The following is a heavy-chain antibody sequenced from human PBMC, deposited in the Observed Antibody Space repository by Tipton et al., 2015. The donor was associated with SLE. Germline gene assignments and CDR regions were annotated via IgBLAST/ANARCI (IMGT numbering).Heavy chain of an antibody. V-gene: IGHV3-7*01. CDR3: ARDVNYYYYMDV. CDR2: IKQDGSEK. Sequence: SLRLSCAASGFIFSNYWMSWVRQAPGKGLEWVANIKQDGSEKYYVDSAKGRFTISRDNAKNSLYLQMNSLRAEDTAVYYCARDVNYYYYMDVWGKGTTVTVSS. J-gene: IGHJ6*03. CDR1: GFIFSNYW.